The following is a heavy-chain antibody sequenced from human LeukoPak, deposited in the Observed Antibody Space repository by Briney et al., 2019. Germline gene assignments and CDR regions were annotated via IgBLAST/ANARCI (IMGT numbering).Heavy chain of an antibody. D-gene: IGHD3-10*01. Sequence: SETLSLTCAVYGGSFSGYYWSWIRQPPGKGLAWIGEINHSGSTNYNPSLKSRVTISVDTSKNQFSLKLSSVTAADTAVYYCASANYYGSGTVDYWGQGTLVTVSS. V-gene: IGHV4-34*01. CDR3: ASANYYGSGTVDY. CDR2: INHSGST. CDR1: GGSFSGYY. J-gene: IGHJ4*02.